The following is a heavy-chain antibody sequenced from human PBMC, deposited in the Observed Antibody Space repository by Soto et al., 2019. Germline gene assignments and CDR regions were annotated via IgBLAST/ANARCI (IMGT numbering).Heavy chain of an antibody. CDR3: ATHVVETPKGRRGWFDP. V-gene: IGHV4-4*02. CDR2: SYHSGGT. CDR1: GGSISSSNW. J-gene: IGHJ5*02. Sequence: QVQLQESGPGLVKPSGTLSLTCAVSGGSISSSNWWSWVRQSPGKGLEWIGESYHSGGTNYNPSFKPREIISVDKSKNQFSLQLHSVTAADTAIYYCATHVVETPKGRRGWFDPWGQGTLVTVSS. D-gene: IGHD2-21*02.